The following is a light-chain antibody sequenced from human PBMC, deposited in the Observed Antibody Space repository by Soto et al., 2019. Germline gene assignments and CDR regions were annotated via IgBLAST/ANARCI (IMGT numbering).Light chain of an antibody. J-gene: IGKJ5*01. Sequence: DIQMTQSPSTLSASVGDRVTITFRASQSIINWLGWYQQKPGKAPKLLIYKASSLESGVPSRFSATVSGTEFSLTITSLQPEDFATYYCQQLFDSPITFGQGTRLEI. CDR1: QSIINW. CDR3: QQLFDSPIT. V-gene: IGKV1-5*03. CDR2: KAS.